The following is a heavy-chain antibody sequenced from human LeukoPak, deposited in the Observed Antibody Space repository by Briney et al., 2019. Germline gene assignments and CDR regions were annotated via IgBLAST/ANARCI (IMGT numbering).Heavy chain of an antibody. V-gene: IGHV3-7*01. J-gene: IGHJ4*02. CDR3: AREGYDSSGYYYVLFDY. CDR2: IKQDGSEK. D-gene: IGHD3-22*01. Sequence: PGGSLRLSCAASGFTFSNAWMSWVRQAPGKGLEWVANIKQDGSEKYYVDSVKGRFTISRDNAKNSLYLQMNSLRAEDTAVYYCAREGYDSSGYYYVLFDYWGQGTLVTVSS. CDR1: GFTFSNAW.